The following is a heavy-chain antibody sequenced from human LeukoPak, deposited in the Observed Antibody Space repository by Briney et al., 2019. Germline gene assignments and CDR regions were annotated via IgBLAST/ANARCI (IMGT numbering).Heavy chain of an antibody. J-gene: IGHJ6*03. V-gene: IGHV3-23*01. Sequence: QTGGSLRLSCAASGFTFSSYAMSWVRQAPGKGLEWVSAISGDSADYADSVKGRFSISIANFKNTRYLQMHSLRAEDAAVYYCAKDRSSRYDFWSGSFSHYYYYYMDVWGKGTTVTVSS. CDR3: AKDRSSRYDFWSGSFSHYYYYYMDV. D-gene: IGHD3-3*01. CDR1: GFTFSSYA. CDR2: ISGDSA.